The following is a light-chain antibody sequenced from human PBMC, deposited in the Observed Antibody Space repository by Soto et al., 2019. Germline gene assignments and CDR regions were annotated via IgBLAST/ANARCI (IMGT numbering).Light chain of an antibody. V-gene: IGKV1-33*01. CDR3: QQYDNPSYT. Sequence: DIQMTQSPSSLSASVGDRVTITCQASQDISNYLNWYQQKPGKAPKLLIYDASNLETGVPSRFSGSGSGTDFTFTISSLQPEDIATYYCQQYDNPSYTFGQGTKVDIK. CDR2: DAS. CDR1: QDISNY. J-gene: IGKJ2*01.